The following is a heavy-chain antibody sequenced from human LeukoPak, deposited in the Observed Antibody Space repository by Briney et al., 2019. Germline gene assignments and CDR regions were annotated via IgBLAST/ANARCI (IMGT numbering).Heavy chain of an antibody. CDR2: IYYSGKT. D-gene: IGHD3-22*01. Sequence: PSETLSLTCTVSGGSISSSSYYWGWIRQPPGKGLEWIGSIYYSGKTYYNPSLKSRVTMSVDTSKNQFSLKLSSVTAADTAVYYCARAPITMIVVEPFDYWGQGTLVTVSS. CDR3: ARAPITMIVVEPFDY. V-gene: IGHV4-39*07. CDR1: GGSISSSSYY. J-gene: IGHJ4*02.